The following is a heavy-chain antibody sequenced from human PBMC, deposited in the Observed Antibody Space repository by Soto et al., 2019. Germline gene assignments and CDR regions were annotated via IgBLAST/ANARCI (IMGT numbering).Heavy chain of an antibody. CDR3: AKVLLTYASGWYHPHFDY. D-gene: IGHD6-19*01. CDR1: GFTFSSYV. J-gene: IGHJ4*02. CDR2: VSNDGSNK. V-gene: IGHV3-30*18. Sequence: QVQLVESGGGVVQPGRSLRLSCAASGFTFSSYVMHWVRQAPGKGLEWVAVVSNDGSNKDYADSVKGRFTISRDNSKNTLYLQMNSLRAEDTAVYYCAKVLLTYASGWYHPHFDYWGQGTLVTLSS.